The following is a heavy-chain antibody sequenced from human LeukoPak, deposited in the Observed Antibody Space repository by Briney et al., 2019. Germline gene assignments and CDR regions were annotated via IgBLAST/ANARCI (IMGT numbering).Heavy chain of an antibody. CDR1: GYTFTSCY. V-gene: IGHV1-46*01. CDR2: VNPSGGST. D-gene: IGHD6-25*01. J-gene: IGHJ4*02. Sequence: ASEKVSRKGSGYTFTSCYMHWVRQPPAQGLEWVGIVNPSGGSTSYAQKSQARVTMTRDMSTSTVYMEPSSLRSEDTAVYHYAREGGLASDYWGQRTLVTASS. CDR3: AREGGLASDY.